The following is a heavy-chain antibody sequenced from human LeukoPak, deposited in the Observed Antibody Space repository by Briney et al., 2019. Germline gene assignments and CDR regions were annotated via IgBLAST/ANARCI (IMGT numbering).Heavy chain of an antibody. D-gene: IGHD3-22*01. V-gene: IGHV3-23*01. CDR1: GFTFSSYA. J-gene: IGHJ4*02. CDR3: AKDYYYDSSGYYFDY. CDR2: ISGSGGST. Sequence: GGSLRLSCAASGFTFSSYAMSWVRQAPGKGLEWVSAISGSGGSTYYADSVKGRFTISRDNSKNTLYLQMNSLRAEDTAVYYCAKDYYYDSSGYYFDYWGQGTQVTVSS.